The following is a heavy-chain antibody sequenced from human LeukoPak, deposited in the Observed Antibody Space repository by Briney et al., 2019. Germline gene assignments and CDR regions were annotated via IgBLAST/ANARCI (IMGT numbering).Heavy chain of an antibody. D-gene: IGHD3-22*01. J-gene: IGHJ4*02. CDR2: IRYDGSNK. CDR1: GFTFSSYG. Sequence: GGSLRLSCAASGFTFSSYGMHWVGKAPAKGLEGWAFIRYDGSNKYYADSVKGRFTISRDNSKNTLYLQMNSLRAEDTAVYYCAKDPGAGYYDSSGYGPLDYWGQGTLVTVSS. CDR3: AKDPGAGYYDSSGYGPLDY. V-gene: IGHV3-30*02.